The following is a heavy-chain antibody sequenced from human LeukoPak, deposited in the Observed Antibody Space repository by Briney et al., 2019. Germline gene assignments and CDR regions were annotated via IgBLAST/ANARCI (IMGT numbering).Heavy chain of an antibody. Sequence: KAGGSLRLSCAASGFTFSSYSMNWVRQAPGKGLEWVSSISSSSSSYIYYADSVKGRFTISRDNAKNSLYLQMNSLRAEDTAVYYCARDARGYSYGLDYWGQGTLVTVSS. D-gene: IGHD5-18*01. CDR1: GFTFSSYS. J-gene: IGHJ4*02. CDR2: ISSSSSSYI. V-gene: IGHV3-21*01. CDR3: ARDARGYSYGLDY.